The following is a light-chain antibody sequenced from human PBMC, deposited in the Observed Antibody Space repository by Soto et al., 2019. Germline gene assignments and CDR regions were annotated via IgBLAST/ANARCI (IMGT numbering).Light chain of an antibody. CDR1: SSNIGAAYD. V-gene: IGLV1-40*01. CDR2: GNN. Sequence: QSVLTQPPSMSGAPGQRVTISCTGSSSNIGAAYDVHWYKHLPGTAPKLLIYGNNNRPSGVPDRFSGSKSGTSASLAITGLQAGDEADYYCQSYDSSLRSYVFGTGTRSPS. CDR3: QSYDSSLRSYV. J-gene: IGLJ1*01.